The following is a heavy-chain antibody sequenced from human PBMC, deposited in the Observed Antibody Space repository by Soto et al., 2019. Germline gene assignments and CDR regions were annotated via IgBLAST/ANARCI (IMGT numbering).Heavy chain of an antibody. CDR3: ARDPHSLGF. Sequence: EVQLVESGGGLVQPGGSLRLSCVASGFTFSTYSMNWVRQAPGKGLAWVSYIRGSGTTSHYADSVRGRFIISRDNAKNSLYMQMNSLRVEATAVYYCARDPHSLGFWGQGVLVTVSS. D-gene: IGHD2-15*01. CDR2: IRGSGTTS. J-gene: IGHJ4*02. V-gene: IGHV3-48*01. CDR1: GFTFSTYS.